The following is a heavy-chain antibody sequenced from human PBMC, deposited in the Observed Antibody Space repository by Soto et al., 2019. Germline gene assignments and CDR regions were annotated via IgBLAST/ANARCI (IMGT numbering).Heavy chain of an antibody. V-gene: IGHV3-11*01. CDR2: ISNSGSNK. CDR3: ARVDDGYDLVHFDS. CDR1: GFTFSDYY. D-gene: IGHD5-12*01. Sequence: GGSLRLSCAASGFTFSDYYMTWIRQAPGKGLEWVSYISNSGSNKYYADSVKGRFTISRDNAENSLYLQMNSLRAEDTAVYYCARVDDGYDLVHFDSWGQGTLVTVSS. J-gene: IGHJ4*02.